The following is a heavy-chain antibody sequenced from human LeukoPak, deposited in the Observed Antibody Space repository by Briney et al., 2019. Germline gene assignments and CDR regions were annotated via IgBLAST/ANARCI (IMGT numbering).Heavy chain of an antibody. Sequence: GESLKISCKGSGYRFTSYWIGWVRQMPGKGLEWMGIIYPGDSDTRYSPSFQGQVTISADKSISTAYLQWSSLKASDTAMYYCATEGPYYDSSGYYSDALDIWGQGTMVTVSS. CDR1: GYRFTSYW. J-gene: IGHJ3*02. V-gene: IGHV5-51*01. CDR3: ATEGPYYDSSGYYSDALDI. CDR2: IYPGDSDT. D-gene: IGHD3-22*01.